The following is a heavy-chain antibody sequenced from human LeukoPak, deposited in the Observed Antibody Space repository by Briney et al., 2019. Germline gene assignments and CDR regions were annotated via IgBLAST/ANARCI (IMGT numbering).Heavy chain of an antibody. V-gene: IGHV3-74*01. CDR2: INNDGINT. J-gene: IGHJ4*02. Sequence: HAXGXGXVWVSRINNDGINTNYADSVKGRFTISKDNAKNTLYLQMNSLRAEDTAVYYCARDKGYSSDYWGQGTLVTVSS. CDR3: ARDKGYSSDY. D-gene: IGHD2-15*01.